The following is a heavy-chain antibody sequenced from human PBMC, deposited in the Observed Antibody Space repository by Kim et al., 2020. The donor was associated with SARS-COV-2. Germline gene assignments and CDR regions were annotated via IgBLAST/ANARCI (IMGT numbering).Heavy chain of an antibody. D-gene: IGHD3-10*01. V-gene: IGHV1-69*13. J-gene: IGHJ6*02. Sequence: SVKVSCKASGGTFSSYAISWVRQAPGQGLEWMGGIIPIFGTANYAQKFQGRVTITADESTSTAYMGLSSLRSEDTAVYYCARPGGGVTMVRGYYYGMDVWGQGTTVTVSS. CDR3: ARPGGGVTMVRGYYYGMDV. CDR2: IIPIFGTA. CDR1: GGTFSSYA.